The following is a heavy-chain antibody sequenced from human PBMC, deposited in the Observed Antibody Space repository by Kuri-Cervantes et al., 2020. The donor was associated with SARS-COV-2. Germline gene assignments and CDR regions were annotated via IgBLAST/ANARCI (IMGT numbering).Heavy chain of an antibody. CDR1: GFTFSSYS. CDR3: ARDRIAAARGRATAPPADY. J-gene: IGHJ4*02. V-gene: IGHV3-48*01. D-gene: IGHD6-13*01. CDR2: ISSSSSTI. Sequence: GGSLRLSCAASGFTFSSYSMNWVRQAPGKGLEWVSSISSSSSTIYYADSVKGRFTISRDNAKNSLYLQMNSLRAEDTAVYYCARDRIAAARGRATAPPADYWGQGTLVTVSS.